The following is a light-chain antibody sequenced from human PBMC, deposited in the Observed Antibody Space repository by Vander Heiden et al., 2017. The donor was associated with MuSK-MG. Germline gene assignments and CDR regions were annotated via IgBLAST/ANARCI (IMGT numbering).Light chain of an antibody. V-gene: IGKV4-1*01. J-gene: IGKJ1*01. CDR3: QQYYSTPRT. CDR2: WAS. CDR1: QSVLYSSNSRNY. Sequence: DIVMIHSPHFLAASPGERAATNCKSSQSVLYSSNSRNYLAWYQQKPGQPPKLIIGWASTREPGVPDRFSGSGSGTDFTLTISSLQAEDVAVYYCQQYYSTPRTFGQGTKVEIK.